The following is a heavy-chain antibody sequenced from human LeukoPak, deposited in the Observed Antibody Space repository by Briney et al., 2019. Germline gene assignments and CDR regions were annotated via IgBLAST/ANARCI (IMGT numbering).Heavy chain of an antibody. CDR3: ARGARAVTGGFVVVNGMDV. J-gene: IGHJ6*02. V-gene: IGHV4-34*01. D-gene: IGHD2-21*01. CDR2: INHSGST. Sequence: SETLSLICAVYGGSFSGYYWSWIRQPPGKGLEWIGEINHSGSTNYNPSLKSRVTISVDTSKNQFSLKLSYVTAADTAVYYCARGARAVTGGFVVVNGMDVWGQGTTVTVSS. CDR1: GGSFSGYY.